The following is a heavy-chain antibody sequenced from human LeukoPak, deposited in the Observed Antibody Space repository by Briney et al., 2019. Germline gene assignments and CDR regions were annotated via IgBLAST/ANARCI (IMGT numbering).Heavy chain of an antibody. CDR2: IWYDGSNK. J-gene: IGHJ4*02. Sequence: PGGSLRLSCAASGFTFSSYGMHWVRQAPGKGLEWVAVIWYDGSNKYYADSVKGRFTISRDNSKNTLYLQMNSLRAEDTAVYYCARDGTRRRSPSDYWGQGTLVIVSS. CDR1: GFTFSSYG. V-gene: IGHV3-33*01. CDR3: ARDGTRRRSPSDY.